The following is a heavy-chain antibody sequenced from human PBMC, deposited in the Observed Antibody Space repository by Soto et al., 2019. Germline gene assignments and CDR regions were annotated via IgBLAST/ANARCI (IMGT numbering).Heavy chain of an antibody. Sequence: SETLSLTCAVSGGSISSGGYSWSWIRQPPGKGLEWIGYIYYSGSTYYNPSLKSRVTISVDTSKNQFSLKLSSVTAADTAVYYCARDLVTTSYYYYMDVWGKGTTVTVSS. V-gene: IGHV4-31*11. CDR1: GGSISSGGYS. CDR3: ARDLVTTSYYYYMDV. J-gene: IGHJ6*03. CDR2: IYYSGST. D-gene: IGHD5-12*01.